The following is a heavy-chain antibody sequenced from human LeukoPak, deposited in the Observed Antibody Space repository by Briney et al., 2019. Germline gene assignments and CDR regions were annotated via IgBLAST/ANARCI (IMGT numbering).Heavy chain of an antibody. V-gene: IGHV6-1*01. CDR1: GDSVSSNSAA. CDR2: TYYRSKWYN. J-gene: IGHJ4*02. CDR3: ARVFSSAYNPPFDY. Sequence: SQTLSLTCAISGDSVSSNSAAWNWIRQSPSRGLEWLGRTYYRSKWYNGYAVSVKSRVTINPDTSKNQFSLQLNSVTPEDAAVFYGARVFSSAYNPPFDYWARETLVTVSS. D-gene: IGHD5-12*01.